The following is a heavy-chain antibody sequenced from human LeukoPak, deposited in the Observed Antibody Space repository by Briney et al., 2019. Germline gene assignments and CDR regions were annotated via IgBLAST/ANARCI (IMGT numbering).Heavy chain of an antibody. CDR3: ARDWTDSSGYLYAFDI. Sequence: ASVKVSCKASGGTFSSYAISWVRQAPGQGREWMGRIIPIFGTANYAQKFQGRVTITTDESTSTAYMELGSLRSEDTAVYYCARDWTDSSGYLYAFDIWGQGTMVTVSS. CDR2: IIPIFGTA. J-gene: IGHJ3*02. V-gene: IGHV1-69*05. CDR1: GGTFSSYA. D-gene: IGHD3-22*01.